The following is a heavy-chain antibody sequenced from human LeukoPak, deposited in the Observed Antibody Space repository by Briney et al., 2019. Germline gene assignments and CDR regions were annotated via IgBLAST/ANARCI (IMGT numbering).Heavy chain of an antibody. J-gene: IGHJ4*02. CDR1: GFTFSSYE. D-gene: IGHD4-17*01. V-gene: IGHV3-48*03. CDR2: ISSSGSTI. CDR3: ARFLYGDYALDY. Sequence: GGSLRLSCAASGFTFSSYEMNWVRQAPGKGLEWVSYISSSGSTIYYADSVKGRSTISRDNAKNSLYLQMNSLRAEDTAVYYCARFLYGDYALDYWGQGTLVTVSS.